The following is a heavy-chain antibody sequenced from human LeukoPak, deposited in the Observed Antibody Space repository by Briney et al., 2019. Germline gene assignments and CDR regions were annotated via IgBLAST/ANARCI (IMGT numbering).Heavy chain of an antibody. Sequence: QSGGSLRLSCAVSGLTFSGSWITWIRQAPGKGLEWVSAISGSGGSTYYADSVKGRFTISRDNSKNTLYLQMNSLRDEDTAVYYCAKFEFGFWGQGTLVTVSS. J-gene: IGHJ4*02. CDR2: ISGSGGST. CDR1: GLTFSGSW. D-gene: IGHD3-16*01. V-gene: IGHV3-23*01. CDR3: AKFEFGF.